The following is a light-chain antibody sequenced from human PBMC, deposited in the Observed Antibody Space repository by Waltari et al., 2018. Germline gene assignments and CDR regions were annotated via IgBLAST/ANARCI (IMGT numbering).Light chain of an antibody. CDR3: LQHYTTPFT. CDR1: QDVTNS. V-gene: IGKV4-1*01. J-gene: IGKJ3*01. CDR2: WAS. Sequence: DIVMTQSPECLGVSLGERATINCKSSQDVTNSLSWYKQQPGQPPELLIYWASTRESGVPERFSGSGFGTDFTLTIRSLQAEDVAVYYCLQHYTTPFTFGPGTRVDI.